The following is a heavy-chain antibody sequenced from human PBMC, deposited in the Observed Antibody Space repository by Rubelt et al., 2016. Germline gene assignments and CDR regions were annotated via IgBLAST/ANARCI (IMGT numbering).Heavy chain of an antibody. CDR3: AREGRTTSYYGMDV. V-gene: IGHV4-59*12. D-gene: IGHD4-17*01. Sequence: QVQLQESGPGLVKPSETLSLTCTVSGGSISSYYWSWIRQPPGKGLEWIGYIYYSGSTNYNPSLKSLVTISVDTSKNQFSLKLSSVTAADTAVYYCAREGRTTSYYGMDVWGQGTTVTVSS. CDR1: GGSISSYY. J-gene: IGHJ6*02. CDR2: IYYSGST.